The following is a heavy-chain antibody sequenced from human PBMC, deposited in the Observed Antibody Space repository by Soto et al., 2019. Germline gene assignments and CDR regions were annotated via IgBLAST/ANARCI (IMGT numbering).Heavy chain of an antibody. J-gene: IGHJ5*02. CDR2: IYHSGTT. CDR3: AREYSNGWYGYNYFDP. CDR1: GGSISSGNW. Sequence: QVRLQESGPGLVKPSGTLSLTCAVSGGSISSGNWWSWVRQPPGRGLEWIGEIYHSGTTNYNPSLKSRVTISVDTSKNQFSLKLNSVTAADTAIYYCAREYSNGWYGYNYFDPWGQGTLVTVSS. V-gene: IGHV4-4*02. D-gene: IGHD6-19*01.